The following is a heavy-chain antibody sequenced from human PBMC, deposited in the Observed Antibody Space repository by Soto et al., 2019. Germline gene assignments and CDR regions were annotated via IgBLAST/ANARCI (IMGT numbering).Heavy chain of an antibody. CDR1: GYTFTGYY. CDR3: ARAHSNYENWLDP. Sequence: ASVKVSCKASGYTFTGYYMHWVRQAPGQGLEWMGWINPNSGGTNYAQKFQGWVTMTRDTSISTAYMELSRLRSDDTAVYYCARAHSNYENWLDPWGQGTLVTVSS. J-gene: IGHJ5*02. D-gene: IGHD4-4*01. CDR2: INPNSGGT. V-gene: IGHV1-2*04.